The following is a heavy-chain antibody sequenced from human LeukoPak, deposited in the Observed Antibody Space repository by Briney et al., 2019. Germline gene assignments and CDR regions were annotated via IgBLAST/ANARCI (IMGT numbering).Heavy chain of an antibody. CDR1: GFIFSNYG. V-gene: IGHV3-23*01. J-gene: IGHJ4*02. Sequence: PGGSLRLSCAASGFIFSNYGMNWVRQAPGKGLEWVAAISASGSATSYADSVRGRFTISRDNSKNTLYLQMNSLRAEDTAVYYCAKEIGGIAVAALYDYWGQGTLVTVSS. D-gene: IGHD6-19*01. CDR3: AKEIGGIAVAALYDY. CDR2: ISASGSAT.